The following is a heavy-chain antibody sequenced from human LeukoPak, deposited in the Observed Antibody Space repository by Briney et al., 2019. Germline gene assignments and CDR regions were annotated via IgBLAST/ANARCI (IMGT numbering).Heavy chain of an antibody. CDR1: GLTFSSYA. V-gene: IGHV3-30*04. J-gene: IGHJ5*02. D-gene: IGHD6-13*01. CDR2: ISYDGSNK. Sequence: GGSLRLSCAASGLTFSSYAMHWVRQAPGKGLEWVAVISYDGSNKYYADSVKGRFTISRDNSKNTLYLQMNSLRAEDTAVYYCARDHSSSSWPLRWFDPWGQGTLVTVSS. CDR3: ARDHSSSSWPLRWFDP.